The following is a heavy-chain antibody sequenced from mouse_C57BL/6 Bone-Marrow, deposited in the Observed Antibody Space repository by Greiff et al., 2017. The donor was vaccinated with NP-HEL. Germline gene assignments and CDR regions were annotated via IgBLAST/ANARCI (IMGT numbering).Heavy chain of an antibody. Sequence: EVQLQQSGAELVRPGASVKLSCTASGFNIKDDYMHWVKQRPEQGLEWIGWIDPENGDTEYASKFQGKATITADTSSNTAYLQLSSLTSEDTAVYYCTPYYSNYDYAMDYWGQGTSVTVSS. CDR3: TPYYSNYDYAMDY. D-gene: IGHD2-5*01. CDR2: IDPENGDT. V-gene: IGHV14-4*01. CDR1: GFNIKDDY. J-gene: IGHJ4*01.